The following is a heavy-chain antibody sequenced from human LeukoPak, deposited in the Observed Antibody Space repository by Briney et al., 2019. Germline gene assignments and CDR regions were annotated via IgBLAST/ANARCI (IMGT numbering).Heavy chain of an antibody. CDR3: ARHSRSMVRGRGADY. D-gene: IGHD3-10*01. J-gene: IGHJ4*02. V-gene: IGHV4-39*01. Sequence: SETLSLTCTVSGGSISTTSYYSGWIRQPPRKWLECMGSIYYSGSTYYNPSVKSRVTISVDRSKIQFYMKLSSVTAADTAVYYCARHSRSMVRGRGADYWGQGTLVTVSS. CDR1: GGSISTTSYY. CDR2: IYYSGST.